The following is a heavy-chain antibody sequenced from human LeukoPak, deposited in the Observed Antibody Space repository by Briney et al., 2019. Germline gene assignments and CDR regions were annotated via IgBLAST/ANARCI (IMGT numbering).Heavy chain of an antibody. CDR1: GGSIFSTSFY. D-gene: IGHD1-26*01. CDR2: MYYDGTT. V-gene: IGHV4-39*01. CDR3: ARRSDSGSDDGEDYFDS. Sequence: SETLSLTCTVSGGSIFSTSFYWGWLRQPPGTGLEWIGSMYYDGTTYHNPSLKSRITISVDTSNSQFSLRLTSVTAADTAVDFCARRSDSGSDDGEDYFDSWGQGTLVTVSS. J-gene: IGHJ4*02.